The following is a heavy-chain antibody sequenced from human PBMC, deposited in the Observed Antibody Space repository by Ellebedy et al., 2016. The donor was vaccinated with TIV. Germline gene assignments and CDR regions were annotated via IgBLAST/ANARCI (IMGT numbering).Heavy chain of an antibody. Sequence: SETLSLXXTVSGGSISSYYWSWIRQPAGKGLEWIGRIYTSGSTNYNPSLKSRVTMSVDTSKNQFSLKLSSVTAADTAVYYCARETVSYCGGDCYSGYFDLWGRGTLVTVSS. CDR3: ARETVSYCGGDCYSGYFDL. CDR2: IYTSGST. D-gene: IGHD2-21*02. J-gene: IGHJ2*01. CDR1: GGSISSYY. V-gene: IGHV4-4*07.